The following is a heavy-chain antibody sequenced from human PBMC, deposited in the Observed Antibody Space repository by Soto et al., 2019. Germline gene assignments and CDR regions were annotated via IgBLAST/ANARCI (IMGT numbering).Heavy chain of an antibody. J-gene: IGHJ5*02. CDR2: ISSSGSTI. CDR3: AREGLIRDGYNTNNWFDP. D-gene: IGHD5-12*01. V-gene: IGHV3-11*01. CDR1: GFTFSDYY. Sequence: GGSLRLSCAASGFTFSDYYMSWIRQAPGKGLEWVSYISSSGSTIYYADSVKGRFTISRDNAKNSLYLQMNSLRAEDTAVYYCAREGLIRDGYNTNNWFDPWGQGTLVTAPQ.